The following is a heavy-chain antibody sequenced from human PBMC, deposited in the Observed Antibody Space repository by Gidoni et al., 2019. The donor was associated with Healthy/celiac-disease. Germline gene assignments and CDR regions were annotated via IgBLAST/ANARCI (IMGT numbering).Heavy chain of an antibody. Sequence: QLQLQESGPGLGKPSETLSLTCTVPGGSISSSSYYWGWIRQPPGEGVGGIGSIFYSGRTYYNPSLNSRVTISVDTSKNQFSLTLSSVTAADTAVYYCARRLWFRELYFDYWGQGTLVTVSS. V-gene: IGHV4-39*01. J-gene: IGHJ4*02. CDR2: IFYSGRT. CDR1: GGSISSSSYY. D-gene: IGHD3-10*01. CDR3: ARRLWFRELYFDY.